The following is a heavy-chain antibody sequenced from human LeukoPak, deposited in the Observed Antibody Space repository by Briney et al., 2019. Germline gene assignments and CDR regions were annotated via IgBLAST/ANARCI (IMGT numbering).Heavy chain of an antibody. CDR1: GFTFSSYA. V-gene: IGHV3-30*04. CDR2: ISYDGSNK. J-gene: IGHJ4*02. D-gene: IGHD4-17*01. CDR3: ARDLFKASYGDTLPGY. Sequence: PGRSLRLSCAASGFTFSSYAMHWVRQAPGKGLEWVAVISYDGSNKYYADSVKGRFTLSRDNSKNTLYLQMNSLRAEDTAVYYCARDLFKASYGDTLPGYWGQGTLVTVSS.